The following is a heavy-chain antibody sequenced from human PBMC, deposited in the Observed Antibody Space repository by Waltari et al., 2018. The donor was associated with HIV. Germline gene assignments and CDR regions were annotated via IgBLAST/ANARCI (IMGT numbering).Heavy chain of an antibody. CDR2: MNTDGSNT. Sequence: EVQLVESGGGLVQPGGSLRLSCAASGFTFSSYWIHWVRQAPGKGLVWVSRMNTDGSNTSYADSVKGRFTISRDNAKNTLYLQMNSLRAEDTAVYYCARGGHCSGISCYTGDYSYGLDVWGQGTTVTVSS. D-gene: IGHD2-2*02. J-gene: IGHJ6*02. CDR3: ARGGHCSGISCYTGDYSYGLDV. CDR1: GFTFSSYW. V-gene: IGHV3-74*01.